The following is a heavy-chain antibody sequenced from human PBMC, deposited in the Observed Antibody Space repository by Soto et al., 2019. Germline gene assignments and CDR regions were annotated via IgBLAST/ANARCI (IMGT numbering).Heavy chain of an antibody. CDR3: ARYGCSSTSCYPDYYGMDV. V-gene: IGHV5-51*01. J-gene: IGHJ6*02. CDR2: IYPGDSDT. Sequence: GESLKTSCKGSGYSFTSYWIGWVRQMPGKGLGWVGIIYPGDSDTRYSPSFQGQVTSAADKSISTAYLQWSSLKASDTAMYYCARYGCSSTSCYPDYYGMDVWGQGTTVTVSS. D-gene: IGHD2-2*01. CDR1: GYSFTSYW.